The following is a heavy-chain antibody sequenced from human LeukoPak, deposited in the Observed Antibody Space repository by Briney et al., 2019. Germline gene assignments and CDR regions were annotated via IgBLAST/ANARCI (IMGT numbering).Heavy chain of an antibody. J-gene: IGHJ6*03. D-gene: IGHD6-6*01. CDR2: IIPIFGTA. Sequence: ASVKVSCKASGGTFTSYAISWVRQAPGQGLEWMGGIIPIFGTANYAQKFQGRVTITTDESTSTAYMELSSLRSEDTAVYYCARITARTLKGYYYMDVWGKGTTVTVSS. V-gene: IGHV1-69*05. CDR1: GGTFTSYA. CDR3: ARITARTLKGYYYMDV.